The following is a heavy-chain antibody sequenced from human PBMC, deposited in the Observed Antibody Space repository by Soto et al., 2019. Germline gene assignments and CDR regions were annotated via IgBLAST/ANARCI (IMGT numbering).Heavy chain of an antibody. Sequence: SETLSLTCTVSGGSISSSSYYWGWIRQPPGKGLEWIGSIYYSGSTYYNPSPKSRVTISVDTSKNQFSLKLSSVTAADTAVYYCARHIQLWSRGGVYYYYGMDVWGQGTKVTVSS. D-gene: IGHD5-18*01. CDR3: ARHIQLWSRGGVYYYYGMDV. CDR1: GGSISSSSYY. V-gene: IGHV4-39*01. CDR2: IYYSGST. J-gene: IGHJ6*02.